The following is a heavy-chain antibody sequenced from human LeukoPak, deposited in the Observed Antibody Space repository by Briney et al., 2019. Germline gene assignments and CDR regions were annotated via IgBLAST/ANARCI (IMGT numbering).Heavy chain of an antibody. D-gene: IGHD2-2*01. CDR2: IYTSGST. V-gene: IGHV4-4*07. Sequence: SETLSLTCTVSGGSISSYYWSWIRQPAGKGLEWIGRIYTSGSTNYNPSLKSRVTMPVDTSKNQFSLKLSSVTAADTAVYYRARDRPSLGYCSSTSCYSNWFDPWGQGTLVTVSS. CDR3: ARDRPSLGYCSSTSCYSNWFDP. CDR1: GGSISSYY. J-gene: IGHJ5*02.